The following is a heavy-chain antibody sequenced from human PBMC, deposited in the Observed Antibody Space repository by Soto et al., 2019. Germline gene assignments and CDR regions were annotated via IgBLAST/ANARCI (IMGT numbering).Heavy chain of an antibody. V-gene: IGHV4-59*12. Sequence: QMQMQESGPRLVKPSETLSLTCTVSGASITDSYWSWIRQPPEKGLEWIGYIYFSGVATYKPALNSRAPWSRATSQAEFLLNLTSVTSAGSAVYVCARGDSDFAASEAAYGGQGTVLTVSS. CDR2: IYFSGVA. CDR3: ARGDSDFAASEAAY. D-gene: IGHD2-15*01. J-gene: IGHJ1*01. CDR1: GASITDSY.